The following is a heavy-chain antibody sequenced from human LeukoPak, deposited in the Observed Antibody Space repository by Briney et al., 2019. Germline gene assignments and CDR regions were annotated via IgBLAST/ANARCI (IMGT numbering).Heavy chain of an antibody. J-gene: IGHJ5*02. D-gene: IGHD1-1*01. CDR2: VSESGGST. V-gene: IGHV3-23*01. CDR1: GFTFSTYA. CDR3: AKNEGAATTTIDP. Sequence: GGSLRLSCVASGFTFSTYAMGWVRQVPGKGLEWVSSVSESGGSTYYADSVKGRFTISRDNSKNTLYLQMNSLRAEDTAVYYCAKNEGAATTTIDPWGQGTLVTVSS.